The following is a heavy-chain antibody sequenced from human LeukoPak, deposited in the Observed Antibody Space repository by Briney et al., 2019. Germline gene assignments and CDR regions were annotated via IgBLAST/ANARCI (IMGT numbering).Heavy chain of an antibody. D-gene: IGHD6-19*01. J-gene: IGHJ4*02. V-gene: IGHV4-59*01. CDR1: GGSISTYY. CDR2: IYYSGST. CDR3: ARSERYSSGWYFYFDY. Sequence: PSETLSLTCTVSGGSISTYYWSWIRQPPGKGLEWIGYIYYSGSTNYNPSLKSRVTIPIDTSKNQFSLNLSSVTAADTAVYYCARSERYSSGWYFYFDYWGQGTLVTVSS.